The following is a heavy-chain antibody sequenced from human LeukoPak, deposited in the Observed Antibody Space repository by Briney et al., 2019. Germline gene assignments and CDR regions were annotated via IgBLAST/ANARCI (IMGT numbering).Heavy chain of an antibody. CDR2: INPNSCGT. Sequence: ASVKVSCKASGYTFTGYYMHWVRQAPGQGLEWMGWINPNSCGTKYAQKLQGRVTMTTDTSTTTAYMELRSLTSDDTAVYYCARDPTTQTFDYWGQGTLVTVSS. V-gene: IGHV1-2*02. CDR3: ARDPTTQTFDY. D-gene: IGHD4-11*01. J-gene: IGHJ4*02. CDR1: GYTFTGYY.